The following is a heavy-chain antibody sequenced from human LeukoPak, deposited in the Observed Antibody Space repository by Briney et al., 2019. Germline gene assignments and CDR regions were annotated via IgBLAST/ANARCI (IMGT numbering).Heavy chain of an antibody. D-gene: IGHD3-22*01. CDR2: ISSSSSYI. Sequence: GGSLRLSCAASGLTFSSYSMNWVRQAPWKGLEWVSSISSSSSYIYYADSVKGRFTISRDNAKNSLYLQMNSLRAEDTAVYYCARSNYYDSSGQGGAFDIWGQGTMVTVSS. CDR3: ARSNYYDSSGQGGAFDI. J-gene: IGHJ3*02. CDR1: GLTFSSYS. V-gene: IGHV3-21*01.